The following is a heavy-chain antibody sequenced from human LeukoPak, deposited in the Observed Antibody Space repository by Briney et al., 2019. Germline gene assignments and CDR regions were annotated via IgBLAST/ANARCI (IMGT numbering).Heavy chain of an antibody. CDR2: ISGNGAKS. J-gene: IGHJ4*02. D-gene: IGHD5-18*01. CDR3: AKDLGYSYGWIDY. V-gene: IGHV3-23*01. Sequence: PGGSLRLSCATSGFAFNTYVMSWVRQAPGKGLEWVSTISGNGAKSFSAGSVKGRFSISRDNSKNTLYLQMSSLRAEDTALYYCAKDLGYSYGWIDYWGQGLLVTVSS. CDR1: GFAFNTYV.